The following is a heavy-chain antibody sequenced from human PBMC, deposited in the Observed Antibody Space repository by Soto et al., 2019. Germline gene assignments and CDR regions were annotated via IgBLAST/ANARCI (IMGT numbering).Heavy chain of an antibody. J-gene: IGHJ4*02. CDR3: VSQRTSVLTQAYFDY. Sequence: PSETLSLTCAVYGGSFSGYYWSWIRQPPGKGLEWIGEINHSGSTNYNPSVKSRVTISVDTSKNQFSLNLNSVTASDTAVYFCVSQRTSVLTQAYFDYWGPGALVTVS. CDR2: INHSGST. D-gene: IGHD2-8*01. V-gene: IGHV4-34*01. CDR1: GGSFSGYY.